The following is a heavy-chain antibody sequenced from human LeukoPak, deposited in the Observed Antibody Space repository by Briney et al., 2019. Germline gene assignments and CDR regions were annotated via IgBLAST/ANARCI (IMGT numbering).Heavy chain of an antibody. CDR1: GFTFSDHY. D-gene: IGHD3-16*01. CDR2: IRNKANSYTT. V-gene: IGHV3-72*01. Sequence: PGGSLRLSCAASGFTFSDHYMDWVRQAPGKGLEWVGRIRNKANSYTTEYAASVKGRFTISRDDSKNSLYLQMNSLRAEDTAMYYCAKDREGGLWGQGTLVTVSS. J-gene: IGHJ4*02. CDR3: AKDREGGL.